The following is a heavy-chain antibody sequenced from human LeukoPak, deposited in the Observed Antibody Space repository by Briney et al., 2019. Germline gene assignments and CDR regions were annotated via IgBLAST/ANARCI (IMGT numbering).Heavy chain of an antibody. CDR1: GFTFSSYA. V-gene: IGHV3-23*01. CDR3: VRGSSGSYPVSGYSDN. J-gene: IGHJ4*02. Sequence: GGSLRLSCAASGFTFSSYAMSWVRQAPGKGLEWVSAICASGGSPYYADSVSGRFTISRDNSKNTFYLQMNRLRAEDTAADYWVRGSSGSYPVSGYSDNWGQGILVTVSS. CDR2: ICASGGSP. D-gene: IGHD3-3*01.